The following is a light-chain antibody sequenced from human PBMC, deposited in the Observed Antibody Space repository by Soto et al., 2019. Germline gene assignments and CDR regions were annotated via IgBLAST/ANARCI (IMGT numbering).Light chain of an antibody. J-gene: IGKJ1*01. CDR1: QAISNY. V-gene: IGKV1-9*01. Sequence: DIQLTQSPSFLSASVGDRVTITFRASQAISNYLAWYQQKPGKAPKLLIYTATTLQTGVPSRFSGSGSGTEFTLTISSLQAEDFATYYCQQLNNYHQWTFGKGTKVDI. CDR2: TAT. CDR3: QQLNNYHQWT.